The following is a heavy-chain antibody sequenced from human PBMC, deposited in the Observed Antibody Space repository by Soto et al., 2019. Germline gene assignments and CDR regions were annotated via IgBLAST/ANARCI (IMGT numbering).Heavy chain of an antibody. V-gene: IGHV6-1*01. Sequence: SQTLSLTCAISGDSVSSNIAAWNWIRQPPSRGLEWLGRTYYRSKWYNDYAVSVKSRITINPDTSKNQFSLQMNSVTPEDTAVYYCASSATTGQNWFEPWGQGTLVTVSS. J-gene: IGHJ5*02. CDR2: TYYRSKWYN. CDR1: GDSVSSNIAA. D-gene: IGHD4-17*01. CDR3: ASSATTGQNWFEP.